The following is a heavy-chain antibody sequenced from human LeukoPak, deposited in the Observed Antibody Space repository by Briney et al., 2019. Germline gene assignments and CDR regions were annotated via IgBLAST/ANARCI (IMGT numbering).Heavy chain of an antibody. CDR3: ARQQYGAYDYDY. V-gene: IGHV3-21*01. D-gene: IGHD3-16*01. CDR1: GFTFSSYT. J-gene: IGHJ4*02. Sequence: TAGSLRLSCAASGFTFSSYTMSWVRQAPGQGLEWVSSINDNSEYIYYANSVKGRFTVSRDNAKNSLFLHMNSLRAEDTAVYYCARQQYGAYDYDYWGQGTLVTVSS. CDR2: INDNSEYI.